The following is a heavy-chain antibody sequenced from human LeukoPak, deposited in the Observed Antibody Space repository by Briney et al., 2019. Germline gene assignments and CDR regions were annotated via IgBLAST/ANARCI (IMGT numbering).Heavy chain of an antibody. CDR1: GFSVSSAY. Sequence: GGSLRLSRAAAGFSVSSAYMTWVRQAPGKGLEWVSVIHSGGSTYYADSVKGRFTISRDNSKNTLYLQMNRLRVEDTAVYYCARSETPYFHFDSWGQGTLVTVSS. CDR2: IHSGGST. V-gene: IGHV3-53*01. J-gene: IGHJ4*02. D-gene: IGHD1-14*01. CDR3: ARSETPYFHFDS.